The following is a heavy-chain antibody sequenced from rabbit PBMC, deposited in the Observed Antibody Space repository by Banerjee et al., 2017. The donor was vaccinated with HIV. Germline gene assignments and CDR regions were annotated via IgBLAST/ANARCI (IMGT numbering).Heavy chain of an antibody. J-gene: IGHJ6*01. CDR1: GFTLGGYY. CDR2: IYAGASGNT. CDR3: ARDFADAAGYGYGDL. Sequence: QEQLEESGGDLVKPEGSLTLTCTASGFTLGGYYLCWVRQAPGKGLEWIGCIYAGASGNTYYASWATGRFTISKTSSTTVTLQMTSLTAADTATYFCARDFADAAGYGYGDLWGPGTLVTVS. D-gene: IGHD6-1*01. V-gene: IGHV1S45*01.